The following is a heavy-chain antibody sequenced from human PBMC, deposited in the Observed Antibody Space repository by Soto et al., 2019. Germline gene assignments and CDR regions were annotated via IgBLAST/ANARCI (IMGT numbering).Heavy chain of an antibody. CDR3: ARHAGVVAGTIDY. Sequence: QLQLQESGPGLVHPSETLSLTCTVSGGSISSTSYYWGWIRQPPGKGLEWIGYIYYTGSSYYNPSLKSRVTISADTSKNQFSLKLSSVTAADTAVYCCARHAGVVAGTIDYWGQGTLVTVSS. D-gene: IGHD6-19*01. CDR2: IYYTGSS. CDR1: GGSISSTSYY. J-gene: IGHJ4*02. V-gene: IGHV4-39*01.